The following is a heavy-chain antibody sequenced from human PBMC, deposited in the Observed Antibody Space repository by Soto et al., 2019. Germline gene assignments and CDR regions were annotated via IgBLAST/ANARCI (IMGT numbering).Heavy chain of an antibody. CDR2: ISSSSNYI. CDR3: ARAGVYCSGGSCRSSYFDY. CDR1: GFTFSSYS. J-gene: IGHJ4*02. D-gene: IGHD2-15*01. V-gene: IGHV3-21*01. Sequence: EVQLVESGGGLVKPGGSLRLSCAASGFTFSSYSMNWVRQAPGKGLEWVSFISSSSNYIYYADSVKGRFTISRDNAKDSLYLKMNSLRAEDTAVYYCARAGVYCSGGSCRSSYFDYWGQGTLVTVSS.